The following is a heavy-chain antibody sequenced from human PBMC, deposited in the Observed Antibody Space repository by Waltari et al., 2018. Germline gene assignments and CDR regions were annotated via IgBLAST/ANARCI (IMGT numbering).Heavy chain of an antibody. CDR1: GVSISSYY. CDR2: IYTSGST. Sequence: QVQLQESGPGLVKPSETLSLTCTVSGVSISSYYWSWIRQPAGKGLEWIGRIYTSGSTNYNPSLKSRVTMSVDTSKNQFALKLSSVTAADTAVYYCARGTVATINWYFDLWGRGTLVTVSS. V-gene: IGHV4-4*07. CDR3: ARGTVATINWYFDL. D-gene: IGHD5-12*01. J-gene: IGHJ2*01.